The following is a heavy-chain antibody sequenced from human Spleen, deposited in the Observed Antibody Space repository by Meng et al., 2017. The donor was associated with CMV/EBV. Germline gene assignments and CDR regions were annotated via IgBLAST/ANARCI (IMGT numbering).Heavy chain of an antibody. D-gene: IGHD1-26*01. CDR1: SYTFNTYG. CDR3: ARDGLYGSPLDY. CDR2: ISPYNGNT. Sequence: ASVKVSCKASSYTFNTYGITWVRQAPGQGLECVGWISPYNGNTNYAQKFRGRVTMTTDTSTTTAYMEVRSLTSDDTAVYYCARDGLYGSPLDYWGQGTLVTVSS. V-gene: IGHV1-18*01. J-gene: IGHJ4*02.